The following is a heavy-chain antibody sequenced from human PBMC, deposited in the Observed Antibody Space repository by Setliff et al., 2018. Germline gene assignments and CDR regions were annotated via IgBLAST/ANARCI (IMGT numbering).Heavy chain of an antibody. CDR2: TIPSFGST. D-gene: IGHD5-18*01. Sequence: ASVKASCKASGGAFRSYGISWVRQAPGQGLEWMGGTIPSFGSTNYAQKFQDRVTIITDESTSTAYMELSSLRTEDTAVYYCAREGVDTRSSTDYRYYMDVWGKGTTVTVSS. J-gene: IGHJ6*03. CDR3: AREGVDTRSSTDYRYYMDV. CDR1: GGAFRSYG. V-gene: IGHV1-69*05.